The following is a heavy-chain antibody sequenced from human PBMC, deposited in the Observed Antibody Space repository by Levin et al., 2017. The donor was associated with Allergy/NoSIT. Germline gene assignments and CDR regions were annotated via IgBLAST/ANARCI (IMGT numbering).Heavy chain of an antibody. D-gene: IGHD5-24*01. Sequence: GESLKISCKASGYTFSSQGISWVRQAPGQGLEWMGWISATNGNTNYAPKFQGRVTMTTDTSTSTAYMELRSLKSDDTAVYYCAREEMDFGTYYYGLDVWGQGTTLIVSS. CDR1: GYTFSSQG. J-gene: IGHJ6*02. CDR2: ISATNGNT. CDR3: AREEMDFGTYYYGLDV. V-gene: IGHV1-18*01.